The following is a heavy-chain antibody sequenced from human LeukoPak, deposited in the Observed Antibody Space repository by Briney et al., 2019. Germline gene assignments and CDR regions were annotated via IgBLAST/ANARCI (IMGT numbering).Heavy chain of an antibody. CDR1: GYTFTSYD. Sequence: VASVKVSCKASGYTFTSYDIHWVRPATGQGLEWMGWMNPSSGNTGYAQKFQGRVTMTRNTSISTAYMELSSLRSEDTAVYYCARFLSHEPYYYYYYSMDVWGQGTTVTVSS. J-gene: IGHJ6*02. CDR2: MNPSSGNT. CDR3: ARFLSHEPYYYYYYSMDV. V-gene: IGHV1-8*01. D-gene: IGHD1-14*01.